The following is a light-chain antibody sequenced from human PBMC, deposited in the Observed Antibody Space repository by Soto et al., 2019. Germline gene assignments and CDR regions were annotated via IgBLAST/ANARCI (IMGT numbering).Light chain of an antibody. CDR2: WGS. CDR1: QSLLHSNGYNY. J-gene: IGKJ1*01. CDR3: MQARQTPPT. Sequence: DIVMTQSPLSLPVTPGEPASISCRSSQSLLHSNGYNYLDWYLQKPGQSPQLLIYWGSNRASGVPDRFRGSGAGTDFTLKISRVEAEDVGVYYCMQARQTPPTFGQGTKVEIK. V-gene: IGKV2-28*01.